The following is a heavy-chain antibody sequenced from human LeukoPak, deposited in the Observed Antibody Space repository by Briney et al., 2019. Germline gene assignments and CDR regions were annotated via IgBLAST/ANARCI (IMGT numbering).Heavy chain of an antibody. CDR1: GFTVSNNF. D-gene: IGHD6-13*01. CDR3: ARKSLGIAAAGTFFGS. CDR2: IYSGGGT. J-gene: IGHJ5*02. Sequence: PGGSLRLSCAASGFTVSNNFVTWVHQAPGKGLEWVSIIYSGGGTDYADSVKGRFTISRDNSKNMVYLQMNSLRAEDTAVYHCARKSLGIAAAGTFFGSWGQGTLVTVSS. V-gene: IGHV3-53*01.